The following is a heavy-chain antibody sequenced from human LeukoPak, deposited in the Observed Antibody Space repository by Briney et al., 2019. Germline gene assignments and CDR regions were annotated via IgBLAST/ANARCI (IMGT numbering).Heavy chain of an antibody. CDR2: ISWNSGSI. CDR3: ATGTEIAVAGNSKGSFDY. CDR1: GFTFDDYA. D-gene: IGHD6-19*01. Sequence: PGGSLRLSCAASGFTFDDYAMHWVRQAPGKGLEWVSGISWNSGSIGYADSVKGRYTISRDNAKNSLYLQMNSLRAEDTALYYCATGTEIAVAGNSKGSFDYWGQGTLATVSS. V-gene: IGHV3-9*01. J-gene: IGHJ4*02.